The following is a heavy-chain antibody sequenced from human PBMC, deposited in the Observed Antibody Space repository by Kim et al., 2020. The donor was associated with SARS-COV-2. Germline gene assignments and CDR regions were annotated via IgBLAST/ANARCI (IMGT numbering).Heavy chain of an antibody. CDR1: GFTFSSYS. J-gene: IGHJ5*02. Sequence: GGSLRLSCAASGFTFSSYSMNWVRQAPGKGLEWVSYISSSSSTIYYADSVKGRFTISRDNAKNSLYLQMNSLRDEDTAVYYCARDPSVDTAMVGEINWFDPWGQGTLVTVSS. CDR3: ARDPSVDTAMVGEINWFDP. CDR2: ISSSSSTI. V-gene: IGHV3-48*02. D-gene: IGHD5-18*01.